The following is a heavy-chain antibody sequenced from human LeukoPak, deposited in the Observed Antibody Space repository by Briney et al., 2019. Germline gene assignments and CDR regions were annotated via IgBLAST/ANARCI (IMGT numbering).Heavy chain of an antibody. Sequence: ASVKVSCKASGYNFITYYMHWVRQAPRQGLEWMGIINPSGGSTSYTQKFQDRVTMTRDTSTSTAYMELSSLKSEDTAVYYCAREDVVLVDAVRYYYYGMDVWGQGTTVTVSS. CDR1: GYNFITYY. D-gene: IGHD2-8*01. CDR3: AREDVVLVDAVRYYYYGMDV. J-gene: IGHJ6*02. V-gene: IGHV1-46*01. CDR2: INPSGGST.